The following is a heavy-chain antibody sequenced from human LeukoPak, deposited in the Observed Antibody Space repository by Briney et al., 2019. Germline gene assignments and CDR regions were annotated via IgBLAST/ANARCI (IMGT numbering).Heavy chain of an antibody. CDR1: GGSFSGYY. J-gene: IGHJ6*03. Sequence: SETLSLTCAVYGGSFSGYYWSWIRQPPGKGLEWIGEINHSGSTNYNPSLKSRVTMSVDTSKNQFSLKLSSVTAADTAVYYCARDLTSQNKYYYYYYYMDVWGKGTTVTISS. CDR3: ARDLTSQNKYYYYYYYMDV. CDR2: INHSGST. D-gene: IGHD1-14*01. V-gene: IGHV4-34*01.